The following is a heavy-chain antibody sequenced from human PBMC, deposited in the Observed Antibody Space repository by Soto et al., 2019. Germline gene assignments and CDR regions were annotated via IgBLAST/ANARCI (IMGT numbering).Heavy chain of an antibody. J-gene: IGHJ4*02. CDR2: ISSNGGST. CDR1: GFTFSSYA. Sequence: QPGGSLRLSCSASGFTFSSYAMHWVRQAPGKGLEYVSAISSNGGSTYYADSVKGRFTISRDNSKNTLYLQMSSLRAEDTAVYYCVKGDVDTAMVTADYWGQGTLVTVSS. CDR3: VKGDVDTAMVTADY. V-gene: IGHV3-64D*06. D-gene: IGHD5-18*01.